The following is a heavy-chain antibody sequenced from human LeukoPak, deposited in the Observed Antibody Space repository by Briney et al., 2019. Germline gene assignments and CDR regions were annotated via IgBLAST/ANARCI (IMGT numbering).Heavy chain of an antibody. CDR3: ARVLTTYYYFDY. J-gene: IGHJ4*02. CDR2: ISTSNTI. CDR1: ALTFNNYA. V-gene: IGHV3-48*01. D-gene: IGHD1-1*01. Sequence: GGSVRLSCAASALTFNNYAMNWVRQAPGKGLEWVSYISTSNTIYYADSVKGRFTISRDNAKNSLYLQMNSLRAEDTAVYYCARVLTTYYYFDYWGQGTLVTVSS.